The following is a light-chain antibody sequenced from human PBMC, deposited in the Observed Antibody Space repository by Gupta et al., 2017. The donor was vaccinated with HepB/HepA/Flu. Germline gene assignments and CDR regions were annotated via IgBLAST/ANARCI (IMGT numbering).Light chain of an antibody. CDR3: QVWDSSSDHYV. CDR1: NIGSKS. V-gene: IGLV3-21*04. J-gene: IGLJ1*01. CDR2: YDS. Sequence: SYVLTQLPSVSVDPGQTLRITCGGNNIGSKSVHWYQQKPGQAPVLVIYYDSDRPSGIPERFSGSNSGNTATLTISRVEAGDEADYYCQVWDSSSDHYVFGTGTKVTVL.